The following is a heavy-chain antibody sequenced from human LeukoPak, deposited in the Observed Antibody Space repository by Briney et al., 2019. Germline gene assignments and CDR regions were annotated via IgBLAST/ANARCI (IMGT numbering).Heavy chain of an antibody. CDR1: GGSFSGYY. J-gene: IGHJ4*02. V-gene: IGHV4-34*01. Sequence: SETLSLTCAVYGGSFSGYYWSWIRQPPGKGLEWIGEINHSGSTNYNPSRKSRVTISVDTSKNQFSLKLSSVTAADTAVYYCARADSSSWFQNWGQGTLVTVSS. CDR2: INHSGST. D-gene: IGHD6-13*01. CDR3: ARADSSSWFQN.